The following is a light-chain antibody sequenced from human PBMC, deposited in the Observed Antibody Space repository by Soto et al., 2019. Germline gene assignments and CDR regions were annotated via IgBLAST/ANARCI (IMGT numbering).Light chain of an antibody. CDR2: DVT. CDR1: SSDVGAYNY. CDR3: NSYTSSTTPYV. Sequence: QSALAQPASVSGSPGQSLTISCTGSSSDVGAYNYVSWYQHHPDKAPKLVIYDVTNRPSGVSNRFSGSKSGNTASLTISGLQAEDEADYYCNSYTSSTTPYVFGTGTKVTVL. J-gene: IGLJ1*01. V-gene: IGLV2-14*03.